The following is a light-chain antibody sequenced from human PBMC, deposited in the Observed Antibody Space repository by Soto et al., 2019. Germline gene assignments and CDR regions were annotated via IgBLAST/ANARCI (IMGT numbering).Light chain of an antibody. V-gene: IGKV3D-20*02. CDR2: DAS. CDR3: QQSYSNPRT. J-gene: IGKJ1*01. Sequence: EIVLTQSPGTLSLSPGERATLSCRASQSVSSSYLAWYQQKPGQAPRLLIYDASSRATGIPDRFSGSGSGTDFTLTISSLQPEDFATYYCQQSYSNPRTFGQGTKVDIK. CDR1: QSVSSSY.